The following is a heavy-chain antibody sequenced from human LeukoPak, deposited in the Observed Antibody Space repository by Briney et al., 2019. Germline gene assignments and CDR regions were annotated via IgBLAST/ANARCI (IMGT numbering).Heavy chain of an antibody. J-gene: IGHJ5*02. Sequence: PSETLSLTCTVSGGSISSYYWSWIRQPPGKGLEWIGSMYYSGSTYYNPSLKSRVTISVDTSKNQFSLKLSSVTAADTAVYYCARVEIGPYCGGDCYSNWFDPWGQGTLVTVSS. D-gene: IGHD2-21*02. CDR3: ARVEIGPYCGGDCYSNWFDP. CDR1: GGSISSYY. CDR2: MYYSGST. V-gene: IGHV4-59*01.